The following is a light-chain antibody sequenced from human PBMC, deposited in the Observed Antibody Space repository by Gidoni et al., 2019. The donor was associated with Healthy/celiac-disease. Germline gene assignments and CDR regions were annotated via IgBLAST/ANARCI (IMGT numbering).Light chain of an antibody. CDR2: AAS. CDR1: QGISSY. V-gene: IGKV1-8*01. J-gene: IGKJ2*01. CDR3: QQYYSYPPYT. Sequence: AIRMTQSPSSFSASTGDRVTITCRASQGISSYLAWYQQQPGKAPKLLIYAASTLQRGVPSRFSGSGSGTDFTLTISCLQSEDFATYYCQQYYSYPPYTFGQGTKLEIK.